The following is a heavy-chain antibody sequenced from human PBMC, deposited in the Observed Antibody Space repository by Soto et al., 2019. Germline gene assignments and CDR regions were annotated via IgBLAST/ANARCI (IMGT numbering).Heavy chain of an antibody. D-gene: IGHD3-10*01. CDR3: ARGPRGYVYYHGMDV. CDR2: IDTSGTT. J-gene: IGHJ6*02. Sequence: PXETLSLTCTVSGCSISSYYVSWIRQSAGKGLEWIGRIDTSGTTNYNPSLKSRVTMSVDASKNHFSLNLSSVTAADTAVYYCARGPRGYVYYHGMDVWGQGTTVTVS. CDR1: GCSISSYY. V-gene: IGHV4-4*07.